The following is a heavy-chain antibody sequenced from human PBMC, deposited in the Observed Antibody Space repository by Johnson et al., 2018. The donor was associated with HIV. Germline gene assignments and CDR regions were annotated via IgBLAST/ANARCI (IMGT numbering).Heavy chain of an antibody. CDR2: ISGSGSTI. CDR1: GFTFSDYD. D-gene: IGHD3-3*01. V-gene: IGHV3-11*04. CDR3: ARGTIFGEVDAFDI. Sequence: QVQLVESGGGLVKPGGSLRFSCAASGFTFSDYDMNWIRQAPGKGLEWVSYISGSGSTIYYADSVKGRFTISRDNAKNSLYLQMNSLRAEDTAVYYCARGTIFGEVDAFDIWGQGTMVTVSS. J-gene: IGHJ3*02.